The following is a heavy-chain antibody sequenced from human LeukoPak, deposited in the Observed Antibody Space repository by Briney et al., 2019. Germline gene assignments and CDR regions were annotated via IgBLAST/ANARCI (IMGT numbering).Heavy chain of an antibody. CDR3: ARSGGSGYDFSYYYYGMDV. CDR1: GGSISSYY. CDR2: IYYSGST. V-gene: IGHV4-59*12. D-gene: IGHD5-12*01. Sequence: SETLSLTCTVSGGSISSYYWSWIRQPPGKGLEWIGYIYYSGSTNYNPSLQSRVTISVDTSKNQFSLKLSSVTAADTAAYYCARSGGSGYDFSYYYYGMDVWGQGTTVTVSS. J-gene: IGHJ6*02.